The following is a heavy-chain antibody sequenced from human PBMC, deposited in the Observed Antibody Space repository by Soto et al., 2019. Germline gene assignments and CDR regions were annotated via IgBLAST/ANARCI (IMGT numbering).Heavy chain of an antibody. D-gene: IGHD4-4*01. CDR2: IHSSGNT. V-gene: IGHV4-59*01. CDR1: GGSISGYY. J-gene: IGHJ4*02. CDR3: ARGGISCNYGPSRFDY. Sequence: QVQLQESGPGLLKPSETLSYTCTVSGGSISGYYWNWIRQPPGKRLEWIGYIHSSGNTNYYPSLRSRVAISVDTAKNHLSLKLNSVTSADAAGYYCARGGISCNYGPSRFDYCSPRTLVTVSS.